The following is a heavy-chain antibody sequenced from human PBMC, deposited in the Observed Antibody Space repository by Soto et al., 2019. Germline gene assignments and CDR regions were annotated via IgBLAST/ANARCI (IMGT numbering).Heavy chain of an antibody. CDR3: AKDFFPDYDSSGYYLPLDY. CDR2: ISYDGSNK. J-gene: IGHJ4*02. CDR1: GFTFSSYG. Sequence: GGSLRLSCAASGFTFSSYGMHWVRQAPGKGLEWVAVISYDGSNKYYADSVKGRFTISRDNSKNTLYLQMNSLRAEDTAVYYCAKDFFPDYDSSGYYLPLDYWGQGTLVTVSS. D-gene: IGHD3-22*01. V-gene: IGHV3-30*18.